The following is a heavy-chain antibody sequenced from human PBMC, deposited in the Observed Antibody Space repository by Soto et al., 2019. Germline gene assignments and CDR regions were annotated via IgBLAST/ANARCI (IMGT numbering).Heavy chain of an antibody. D-gene: IGHD2-15*01. CDR3: ARDHHCSGGSCYSGVDY. CDR2: ISAYNGNT. J-gene: IGHJ4*02. V-gene: IGHV1-18*01. Sequence: ASVKVSCKASGYTFTSYGISWVRQAPGQGLEWMGWISAYNGNTNYAQKLQGRVTMTTDTSTSTAYMELRSLRSDDTAVYYCARDHHCSGGSCYSGVDYWGQGTLVTVSS. CDR1: GYTFTSYG.